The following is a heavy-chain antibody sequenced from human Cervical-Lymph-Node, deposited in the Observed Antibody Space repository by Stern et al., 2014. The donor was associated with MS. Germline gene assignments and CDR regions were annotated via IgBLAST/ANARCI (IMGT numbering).Heavy chain of an antibody. CDR2: IDYSGST. D-gene: IGHD3-3*01. J-gene: IGHJ3*02. CDR1: GDSFTNYF. CDR3: ARDLGTITSAFDI. Sequence: QVQLQESGPGLVKPSETLSLTCTVSGDSFTNYFWSWIRQPPGKGLEWIGSIDYSGSTNNNPSLNSRVTISVDLSKNEFSLRLRFVTAADTAVYYCARDLGTITSAFDIWAQGTMVIVSS. V-gene: IGHV4-59*01.